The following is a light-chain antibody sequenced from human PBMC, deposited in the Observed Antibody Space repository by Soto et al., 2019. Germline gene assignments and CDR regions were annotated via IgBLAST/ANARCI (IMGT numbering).Light chain of an antibody. CDR3: QQYGSSPYT. Sequence: EIVLTQSPGTLSLSPGERATLSCRASHIVSSSYLAWYQQKPGQAPRLLIYGASTRAAGIPDRFSGNGSGTDFTLTISRLELEDFAVYYCQQYGSSPYTFGQGTKLEIK. CDR2: GAS. CDR1: HIVSSSY. J-gene: IGKJ2*01. V-gene: IGKV3-20*01.